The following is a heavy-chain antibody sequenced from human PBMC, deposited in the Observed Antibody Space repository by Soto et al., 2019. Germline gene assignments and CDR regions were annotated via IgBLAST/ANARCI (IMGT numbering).Heavy chain of an antibody. D-gene: IGHD2-15*01. CDR1: GYTLTVYC. CDR3: ERDLAKGGGSAGFGY. CDR2: INPKSGGT. Sequence: ASVKVSCKASGYTLTVYCMHWVRQAPGQGLEWMGWINPKSGGTMYPQKFQGRVTMTWDTSISTAYMALTGLRSDHTAVYHSERDLAKGGGSAGFGYCGQVTLVTVSS. V-gene: IGHV1-2*02. J-gene: IGHJ4*02.